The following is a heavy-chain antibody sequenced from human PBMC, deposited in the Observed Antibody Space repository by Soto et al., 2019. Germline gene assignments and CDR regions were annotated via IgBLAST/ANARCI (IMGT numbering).Heavy chain of an antibody. CDR3: ARGFPTTSDTTREVTGFDP. J-gene: IGHJ5*02. CDR2: IYYSGST. D-gene: IGHD2-21*02. V-gene: IGHV4-30-4*01. Sequence: QVQLQESGPGLVKPSQTLSLTCTVSGGSISSGDYYWSWIRQPPGKGLEWIGYIYYSGSTYYNPSLQSRVTISVDTSKNQFSLKLSSVTAADTAVYYCARGFPTTSDTTREVTGFDPWGQGTLVTVSS. CDR1: GGSISSGDYY.